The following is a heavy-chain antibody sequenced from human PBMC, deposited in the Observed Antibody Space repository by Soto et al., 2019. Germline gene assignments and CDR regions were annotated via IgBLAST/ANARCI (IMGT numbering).Heavy chain of an antibody. CDR3: ARSRFGELFFDY. V-gene: IGHV1-3*05. Sequence: QVQLVQSGAEEKKPGASVKVSCKVSGYTFTTYAMHWVRQAPGQSLEWMGWINAGNGNTKFSQKFQGRVTITRDTSASIAYMEVSSLRSEDTAVYYCARSRFGELFFDYWGQGTLVTVSP. CDR1: GYTFTTYA. CDR2: INAGNGNT. D-gene: IGHD3-10*01. J-gene: IGHJ4*02.